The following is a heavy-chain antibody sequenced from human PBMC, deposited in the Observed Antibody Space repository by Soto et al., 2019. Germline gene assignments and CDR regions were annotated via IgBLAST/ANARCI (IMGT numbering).Heavy chain of an antibody. Sequence: GASVKVSCKASGYSFGDYGVSWVRQAPGQGLEWMGWISPYNGDTNYAQNLQGRVTMTTDTSTTTAYIELRSLRSEDTAVYYCARDRTNPNCSSTSCYTLLYNWFDPWGQGTLVTVSS. V-gene: IGHV1-18*01. J-gene: IGHJ5*02. D-gene: IGHD2-2*02. CDR1: GYSFGDYG. CDR2: ISPYNGDT. CDR3: ARDRTNPNCSSTSCYTLLYNWFDP.